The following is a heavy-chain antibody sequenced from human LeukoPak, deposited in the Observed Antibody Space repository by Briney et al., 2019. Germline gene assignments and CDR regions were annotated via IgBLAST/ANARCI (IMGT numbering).Heavy chain of an antibody. CDR1: GFTFSGYA. V-gene: IGHV3-23*01. CDR3: AKDGLGIWSRGYFDY. J-gene: IGHJ4*02. CDR2: ISGSGGST. D-gene: IGHD7-27*01. Sequence: GGSLRLSCAASGFTFSGYAMSWVRQAPGKGLEWVSAISGSGGSTYYADSVKGRFTISRDNSKNTLYLQMNSLRAEDTAVYYCAKDGLGIWSRGYFDYWGQGTLVTVSS.